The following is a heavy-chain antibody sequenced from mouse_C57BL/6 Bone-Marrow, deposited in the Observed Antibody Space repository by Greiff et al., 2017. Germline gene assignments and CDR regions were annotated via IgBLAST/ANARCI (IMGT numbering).Heavy chain of an antibody. CDR2: INPTNGGT. V-gene: IGHV1-22*01. D-gene: IGHD2-1*01. Sequence: VQLQQSGPELVKPGASVKMSCKASGYTFTAYNMHWVKPSPGQSLAWIGYINPTNGGTSSNQKFKGKATLTVNKSSSTADMELRSLTSEESAGYYCARGHGNYYSYYAMDYWGQGTSVTVSA. CDR3: ARGHGNYYSYYAMDY. CDR1: GYTFTAYN. J-gene: IGHJ4*01.